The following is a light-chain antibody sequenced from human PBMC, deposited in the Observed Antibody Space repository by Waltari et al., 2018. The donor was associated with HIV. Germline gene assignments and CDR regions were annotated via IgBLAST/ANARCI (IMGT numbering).Light chain of an antibody. CDR1: NSNIGSHF. CDR2: RNN. V-gene: IGLV1-47*01. CDR3: ASWDDGLRGHV. J-gene: IGLJ1*01. Sequence: QSGLTQPPSASGTTGKRLSLSCAGNNSNIGSHFVFWYRQIPGAAPTLLVYRNNQRPSGVGDRFSGSRSGASASLVISGLRVEDEADYYCASWDDGLRGHVFGSGTTVSV.